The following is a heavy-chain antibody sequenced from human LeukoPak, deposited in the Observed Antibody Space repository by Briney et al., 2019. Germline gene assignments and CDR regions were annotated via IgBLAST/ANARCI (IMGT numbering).Heavy chain of an antibody. CDR2: IYYTGST. CDR3: VKSGGYGLIDY. Sequence: SETLSLTCTVSGGSISGSGYYWVWIRQPPGKGLEWIATIYYTGSTYYNPSLKSRVTISIDTSKNQFSLRLNSVTAADTAMYYCVKSGGYGLIDYWGQGTLVTVSS. D-gene: IGHD1-26*01. V-gene: IGHV4-39*01. J-gene: IGHJ4*02. CDR1: GGSISGSGYY.